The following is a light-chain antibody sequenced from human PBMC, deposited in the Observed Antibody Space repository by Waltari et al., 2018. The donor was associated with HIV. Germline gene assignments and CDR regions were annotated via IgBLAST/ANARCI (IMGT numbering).Light chain of an antibody. J-gene: IGLJ2*01. Sequence: SYELTQPTSVSVSPGQTARNTCSGDALPKQYTYWYQQKPGQAPVLVIYKDSERPSGIPERFSGSNSGTTVTLTISGVQAEDEADYYCQSADSSGSPYVVFGGGTKLTVL. CDR2: KDS. V-gene: IGLV3-25*03. CDR3: QSADSSGSPYVV. CDR1: ALPKQY.